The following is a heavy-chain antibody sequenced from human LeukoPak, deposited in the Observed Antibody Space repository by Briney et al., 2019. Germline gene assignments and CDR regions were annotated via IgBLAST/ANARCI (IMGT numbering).Heavy chain of an antibody. CDR2: IYTSGST. D-gene: IGHD3-22*01. CDR1: GVSISSGSYY. J-gene: IGHJ4*02. CDR3: ARDGGDSRDYYSDY. Sequence: SETLSLTCTVSGVSISSGSYYWSWIRQPAGKGLEWIGRIYTSGSTNYNPSLKSRVTISVDTSKNQFSLKLSSVTAADTAVYYCARDGGDSRDYYSDYWGQGTLVTVSS. V-gene: IGHV4-61*02.